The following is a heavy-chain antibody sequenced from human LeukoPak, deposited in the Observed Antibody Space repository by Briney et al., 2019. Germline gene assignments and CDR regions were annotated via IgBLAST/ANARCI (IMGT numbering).Heavy chain of an antibody. Sequence: SETLSLTCTVSGGSISSGSYYWSWIRQPAGKGLEWIGRIYTSGSTNYNPSLKSRVAISVDTSKNQFSLKLSSVTAADTAVYYCARWRGCSGGSCYSRQGWFDPWGQGTLVTVSS. V-gene: IGHV4-61*02. CDR3: ARWRGCSGGSCYSRQGWFDP. D-gene: IGHD2-15*01. J-gene: IGHJ5*02. CDR2: IYTSGST. CDR1: GGSISSGSYY.